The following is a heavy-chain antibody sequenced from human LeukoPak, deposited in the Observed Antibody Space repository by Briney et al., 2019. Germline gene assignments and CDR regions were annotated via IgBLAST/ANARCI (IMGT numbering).Heavy chain of an antibody. D-gene: IGHD7-27*01. CDR3: TRVSNWGSVYYYYGMDV. J-gene: IGHJ6*02. Sequence: GGSLRLSCTASGFTFGDYALSWIRQALGKGLEWVTFIRSKAYGGTTEYAASVKGRFTISRDDSKSIAYLQMNSLKSEDTAVYFFTRVSNWGSVYYYYGMDVWGQGTTVTVSS. V-gene: IGHV3-49*03. CDR2: IRSKAYGGTT. CDR1: GFTFGDYA.